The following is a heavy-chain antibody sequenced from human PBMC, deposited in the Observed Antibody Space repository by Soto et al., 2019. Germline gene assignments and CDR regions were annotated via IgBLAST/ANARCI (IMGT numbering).Heavy chain of an antibody. CDR1: GFTFDVYA. J-gene: IGHJ4*02. Sequence: EVQLVESGGGWVQPGRSLRLSCAASGFTFDVYAMHWVRQAPGKGLAWVSGINYNSGSVGYADSVKGRFTISRDNAKNSLHLQMNSLRAEDTAVYYCAKDISLRGWVYLVVEYWGQGTLVTGSP. CDR2: INYNSGSV. V-gene: IGHV3-9*01. D-gene: IGHD6-13*01. CDR3: AKDISLRGWVYLVVEY.